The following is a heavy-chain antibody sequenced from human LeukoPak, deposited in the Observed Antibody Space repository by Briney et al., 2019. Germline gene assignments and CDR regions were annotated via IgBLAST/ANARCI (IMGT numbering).Heavy chain of an antibody. CDR2: IYSGGST. Sequence: GGSLRLSCAASGFTVSSNYMSWVRQAPGKGLEWVSVIYSGGSTYYADSVKGRFTISRDNSKNTLYLQMNSLRAEDTAVYYCARSPTPIYGGKKARTLDYWGQGTLVTVSS. CDR1: GFTVSSNY. CDR3: ARSPTPIYGGKKARTLDY. V-gene: IGHV3-66*01. J-gene: IGHJ4*02. D-gene: IGHD4-23*01.